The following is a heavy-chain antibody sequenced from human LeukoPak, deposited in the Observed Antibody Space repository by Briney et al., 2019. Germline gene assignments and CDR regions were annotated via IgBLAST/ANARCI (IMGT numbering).Heavy chain of an antibody. D-gene: IGHD3-22*01. Sequence: ASVKVSCKASGYTFTNYYMHWVRQAPGQGLEWMGIINPSGGSTSYAQRFQGRVTMTRDTSTSTVYMELSSLRAEDTAVYYCTRRYNYDSSGYYYVRDAFDIWGQGTMVTVSS. CDR1: GYTFTNYY. V-gene: IGHV1-46*03. CDR2: INPSGGST. J-gene: IGHJ3*02. CDR3: TRRYNYDSSGYYYVRDAFDI.